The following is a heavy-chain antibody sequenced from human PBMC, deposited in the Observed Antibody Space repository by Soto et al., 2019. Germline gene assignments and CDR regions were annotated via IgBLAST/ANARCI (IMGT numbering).Heavy chain of an antibody. J-gene: IGHJ4*01. Sequence: EVQLVESGGGLVQPGGSLRLSCAASGFTFSSFWMHWVRQAPGEGLVWVSRINSDGSNTNYADSVKGRFTISRDNAKNTLYLQMNSLRAEDTAVYYCARGGVPAAMSYWGQEPWSPSPQ. CDR1: GFTFSSFW. V-gene: IGHV3-74*01. CDR2: INSDGSNT. D-gene: IGHD2-2*01. CDR3: ARGGVPAAMSY.